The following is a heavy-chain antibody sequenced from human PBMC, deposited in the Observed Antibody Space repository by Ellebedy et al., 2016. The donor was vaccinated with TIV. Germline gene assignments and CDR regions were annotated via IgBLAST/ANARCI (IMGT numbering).Heavy chain of an antibody. CDR3: AREWGIAVAGTGGYYYYGMDV. J-gene: IGHJ6*02. D-gene: IGHD6-19*01. V-gene: IGHV4-59*12. CDR1: GGSISSYY. CDR2: IYYSGST. Sequence: SETLSLXXTVSGGSISSYYWSWIRQPPGKGLEWIGYIYYSGSTNYNPSLKSRVTISVDTSKNQFSLKLSSVTAADTAVYYCAREWGIAVAGTGGYYYYGMDVWGQGTTVTVSS.